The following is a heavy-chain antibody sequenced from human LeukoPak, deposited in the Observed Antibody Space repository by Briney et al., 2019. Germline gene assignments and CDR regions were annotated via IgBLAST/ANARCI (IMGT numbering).Heavy chain of an antibody. CDR1: GFTFSSYG. V-gene: IGHV3-30*02. CDR3: AKDNGDSSGYSLLFDY. CDR2: IRYDGSNK. J-gene: IGHJ4*02. D-gene: IGHD3-22*01. Sequence: GGSLRLSCAASGFTFSSYGMRWVRQAPGKGLEWVAFIRYDGSNKYYADSVKGRFTISRDNSKNTLYLQMNSLRAEDMAVYYCAKDNGDSSGYSLLFDYWGQGTLVTVSS.